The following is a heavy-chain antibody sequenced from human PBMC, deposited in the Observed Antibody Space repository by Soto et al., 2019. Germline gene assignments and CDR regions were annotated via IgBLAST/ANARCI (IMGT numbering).Heavy chain of an antibody. Sequence: EVQLLESGGGLVQPGGSLRLSCAASGFTFSSYAMSWVRQAPGKGLEWVSAISGSGGSTYYADSVKGRFTISRDNSKNTLYLQMSSLRAEDTAVYYCAKDPGVSDYIWGSYRYTNYFDYWGQGTLVTVSS. CDR2: ISGSGGST. V-gene: IGHV3-23*01. CDR3: AKDPGVSDYIWGSYRYTNYFDY. CDR1: GFTFSSYA. D-gene: IGHD3-16*02. J-gene: IGHJ4*02.